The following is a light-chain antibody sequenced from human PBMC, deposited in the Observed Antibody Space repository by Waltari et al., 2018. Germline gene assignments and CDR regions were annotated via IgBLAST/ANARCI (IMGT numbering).Light chain of an antibody. CDR1: QILSSY. V-gene: IGKV3-11*02. J-gene: IGKJ2*01. Sequence: EIVLTQSPATLSLSPGESASLSCRANQILSSYLAWYQQKPGQTPRLLIYDASKRATGVPARFSGSGSERDFTITISSLEPEDFAVYYCQQRSSWPPRYTFGQGTKLEIK. CDR3: QQRSSWPPRYT. CDR2: DAS.